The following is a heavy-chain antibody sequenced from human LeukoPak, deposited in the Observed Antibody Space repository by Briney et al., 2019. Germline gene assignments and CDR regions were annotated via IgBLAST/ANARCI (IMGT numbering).Heavy chain of an antibody. D-gene: IGHD3-10*01. J-gene: IGHJ6*03. V-gene: IGHV3-23*01. Sequence: GGSLRLSCAASGFTFSNYAMSWVRQAPGKGLEWVSNISGSGSGGGTYYADSVKGRFTISRDNSKNTLYLQMNSLRAEDTAVYYCARGRADYYGSGSYYNLGYYYYYMDVWGKGTTVTISS. CDR1: GFTFSNYA. CDR2: ISGSGSGGGT. CDR3: ARGRADYYGSGSYYNLGYYYYYMDV.